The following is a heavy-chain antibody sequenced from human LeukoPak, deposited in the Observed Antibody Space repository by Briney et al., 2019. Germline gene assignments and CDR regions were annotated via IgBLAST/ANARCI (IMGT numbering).Heavy chain of an antibody. CDR3: ARGILRYDWTDSDVRAFHYYYYMDV. J-gene: IGHJ6*03. V-gene: IGHV4-34*01. CDR2: ISQSGNT. CDR1: DSLSGSS. Sequence: PSETLSLTCAGDSLSGSSVTWVRQPPRKGLEWIGEISQSGNTNYSPSLKSRLTMSIDTSKSQISLNLSSATTADTAVYFCARGILRYDWTDSDVRAFHYYYYMDVWGPGVTVIVSS. D-gene: IGHD1-20*01.